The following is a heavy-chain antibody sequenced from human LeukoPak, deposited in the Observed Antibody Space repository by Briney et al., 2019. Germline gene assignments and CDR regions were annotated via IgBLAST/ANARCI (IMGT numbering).Heavy chain of an antibody. CDR2: INPSGGST. V-gene: IGHV1-46*01. Sequence: ASVKVSCKASGYTFTSYYMHWVRQAPGQGLEWMGIINPSGGSTSYAQKFQGRVTMTRDTSTSTVYMELSSLRSEDTAVYYCARDLGDVDTAMVEYYFDHWGQGTLVTVSS. D-gene: IGHD5-18*01. CDR3: ARDLGDVDTAMVEYYFDH. J-gene: IGHJ4*02. CDR1: GYTFTSYY.